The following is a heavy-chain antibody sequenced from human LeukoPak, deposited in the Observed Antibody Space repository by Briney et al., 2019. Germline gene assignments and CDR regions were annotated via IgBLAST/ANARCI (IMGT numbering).Heavy chain of an antibody. D-gene: IGHD4-11*01. CDR2: INHSGST. CDR3: ARRVTTVPDYYFDY. Sequence: SETLSLTCAVYGGSFSGYYWSWIRQPPGKGLEWIGEINHSGSTNYNPSLKSRVTISVDTSKNQFSLKLSSVTAADTAVYYCARRVTTVPDYYFDYWGQGTLVTVSS. V-gene: IGHV4-34*01. J-gene: IGHJ4*02. CDR1: GGSFSGYY.